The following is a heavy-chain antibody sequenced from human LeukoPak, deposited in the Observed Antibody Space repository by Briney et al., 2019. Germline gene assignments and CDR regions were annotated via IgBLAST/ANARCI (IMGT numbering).Heavy chain of an antibody. D-gene: IGHD6-13*01. CDR2: ISYDGTNE. Sequence: PGGSLRLSCAASGFTFSSYALNWVRQAPGKGLEWVAVISYDGTNEFYADSVQGRFTISRDNSKNTLNLQMNSLRPEDTAIYYRVRSRIAAVVPFYFDSWGQGALVTVSS. CDR1: GFTFSSYA. CDR3: VRSRIAAVVPFYFDS. J-gene: IGHJ4*02. V-gene: IGHV3-30*01.